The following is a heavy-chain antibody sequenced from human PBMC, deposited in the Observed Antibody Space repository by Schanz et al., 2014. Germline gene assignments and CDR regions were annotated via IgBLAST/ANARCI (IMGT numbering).Heavy chain of an antibody. Sequence: QVQLVQSGAEVKKPGASVKVSCTASGYTFTSYDINWVRQAPGQGLEWMGWINVGNGNMKYSQKFQGRVTLTTDTSTSTAYMELRNLRSDDTAVYYCARAKRFGDMDVWGQGTTVTVSS. CDR3: ARAKRFGDMDV. V-gene: IGHV1-3*01. J-gene: IGHJ6*02. CDR2: INVGNGNM. CDR1: GYTFTSYD. D-gene: IGHD3-10*01.